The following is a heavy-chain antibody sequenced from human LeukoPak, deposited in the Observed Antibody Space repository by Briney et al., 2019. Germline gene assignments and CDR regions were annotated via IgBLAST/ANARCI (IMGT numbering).Heavy chain of an antibody. CDR2: ISYDGSNE. Sequence: GGSPRLSCAASGFTFSSYSMTWVRQAPGKGLEWVAVISYDGSNEYYADSVKGRFTISRDNSKNTLYLQMNSLRADDTAVYYCAKGGTGSYYYYGMDVWGQGTTVTVSS. V-gene: IGHV3-30*18. CDR3: AKGGTGSYYYYGMDV. J-gene: IGHJ6*02. CDR1: GFTFSSYS. D-gene: IGHD1-14*01.